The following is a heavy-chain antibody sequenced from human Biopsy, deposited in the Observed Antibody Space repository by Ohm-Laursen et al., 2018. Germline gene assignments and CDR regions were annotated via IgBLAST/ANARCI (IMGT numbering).Heavy chain of an antibody. CDR1: GFNFSIYG. CDR2: TSYDGNKK. J-gene: IGHJ3*01. D-gene: IGHD3-16*01. Sequence: SLRLSCTASGFNFSIYGMHWVRQAPGKGLEWVAVTSYDGNKKCFADSVKGRFTISRDNSKSTLYLQMNSLRAEDTAVYYCANSIVPIYYDVTGEGAFDVWGQGIMVTVSS. CDR3: ANSIVPIYYDVTGEGAFDV. V-gene: IGHV3-30*18.